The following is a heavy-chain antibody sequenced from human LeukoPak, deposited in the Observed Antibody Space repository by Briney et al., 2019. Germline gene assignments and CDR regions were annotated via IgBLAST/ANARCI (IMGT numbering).Heavy chain of an antibody. CDR3: ASSGWYRGLWYFDY. Sequence: NPSETLSLTCAVYGGSFSGYYWSWIRQPPGKGLEWIGEINHSGSTNYNPSPKSRVTISADTSKNQFSLKLSSVTAADTAVYYCASSGWYRGLWYFDYWGQGTLVTVSS. D-gene: IGHD6-19*01. CDR2: INHSGST. V-gene: IGHV4-34*01. CDR1: GGSFSGYY. J-gene: IGHJ4*02.